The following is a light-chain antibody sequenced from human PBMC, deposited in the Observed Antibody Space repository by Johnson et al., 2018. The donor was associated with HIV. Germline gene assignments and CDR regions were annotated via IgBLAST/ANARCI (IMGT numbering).Light chain of an antibody. CDR3: AAWDDSLNVYV. CDR1: SSNIGTNY. CDR2: RNN. J-gene: IGLJ1*01. Sequence: QSVLTQPPSVSAAPGQNVTISCSGGSSNIGTNYVSWYQQLPGTAPTLLIYRNNQRPSGVPDRFSGSKSGTSASLAISGLQAEDEADYYCAAWDDSLNVYVFGTGTKVTVL. V-gene: IGLV1-47*01.